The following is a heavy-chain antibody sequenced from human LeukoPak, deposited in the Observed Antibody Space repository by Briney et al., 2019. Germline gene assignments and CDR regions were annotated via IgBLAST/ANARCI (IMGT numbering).Heavy chain of an antibody. Sequence: SETLSLTCTVSGGSISSYYWSWIRQPPGKGLEWIGYIYYSGRTNYNPSLKSRVTISVDTSKNQFSLRLSSVTAADTALYYCARHAAFADYQSHLTHFDYRGQGTLVTVSS. V-gene: IGHV4-59*08. CDR1: GGSISSYY. CDR2: IYYSGRT. D-gene: IGHD4/OR15-4a*01. J-gene: IGHJ4*02. CDR3: ARHAAFADYQSHLTHFDY.